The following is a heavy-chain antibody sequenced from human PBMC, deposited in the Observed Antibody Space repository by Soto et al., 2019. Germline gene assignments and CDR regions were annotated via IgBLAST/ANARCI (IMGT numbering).Heavy chain of an antibody. D-gene: IGHD2-2*01. CDR1: GGSFSPSF. Sequence: QVQVQQWGAGLLKPSETLSLTCAVYGGSFSPSFCSWVRQPPGKGLEWIGEIHQSGGTIYNPSLKSRVTISGDTSNNQFSLKLTSVTAADTAVYYCGFSTMPRTRDFVYWGQGTRVTVSS. J-gene: IGHJ4*02. CDR2: IHQSGGT. CDR3: GFSTMPRTRDFVY. V-gene: IGHV4-34*01.